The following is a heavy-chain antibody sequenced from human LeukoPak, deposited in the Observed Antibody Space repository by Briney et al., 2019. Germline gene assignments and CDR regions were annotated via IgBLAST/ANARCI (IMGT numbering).Heavy chain of an antibody. J-gene: IGHJ6*02. D-gene: IGHD1-1*01. Sequence: GGSLRLSCAASGFTFSGSAMHWVRQASGKGLEWVGRIRSKANSYATAYAASVKGRFTISRDDSKNTAYLQMNSLKTEDTAVYYCARMYNWNDEYYYYGMDVWGQGTTVTVSS. CDR1: GFTFSGSA. CDR3: ARMYNWNDEYYYYGMDV. CDR2: IRSKANSYAT. V-gene: IGHV3-73*01.